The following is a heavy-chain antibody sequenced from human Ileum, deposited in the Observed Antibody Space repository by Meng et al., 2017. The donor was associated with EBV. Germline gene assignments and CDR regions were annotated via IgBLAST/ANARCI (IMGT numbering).Heavy chain of an antibody. CDR3: ARGRGYGDYGSLY. Sequence: QGHLSQWGAGLLKPSGTLSLTCAVYGGSFSGYYWSWIRQPPGKGLEWIGEINHSGSTNYNPSLKSRVTISVDTSKNQFSLKLSSVTAADTAVYYCARGRGYGDYGSLYWGQGTLVTVSS. CDR2: INHSGST. CDR1: GGSFSGYY. V-gene: IGHV4-34*01. D-gene: IGHD4-17*01. J-gene: IGHJ4*02.